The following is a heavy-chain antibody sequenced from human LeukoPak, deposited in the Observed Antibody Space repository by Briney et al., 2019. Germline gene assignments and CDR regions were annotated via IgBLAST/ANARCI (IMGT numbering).Heavy chain of an antibody. CDR2: MNPNSGNT. J-gene: IGHJ4*02. CDR3: ARGPRIAVAGEFDY. CDR1: GYTFTSYD. D-gene: IGHD6-19*01. Sequence: ASVKVSCKASGYTFTSYDINWVRQATGQGLEWMGWMNPNSGNTGYAQKFQGRVTMTRDTSISTAYMELSRLRSDDTAVYYCARGPRIAVAGEFDYWGQGTLVTVSS. V-gene: IGHV1-8*01.